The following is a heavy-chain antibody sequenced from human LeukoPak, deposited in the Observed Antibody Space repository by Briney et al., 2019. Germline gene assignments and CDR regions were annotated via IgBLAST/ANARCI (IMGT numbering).Heavy chain of an antibody. V-gene: IGHV1-2*02. J-gene: IGHJ4*02. D-gene: IGHD6-19*01. CDR1: GYTFTGYY. CDR2: INPNSGGT. CDR3: ARGIAVATDY. Sequence: GASVKVSCKASGYTFTGYYMHWVRQAPGQGLEWMGWINPNSGGTNYAQKFQGRVTMTRDTSTSTVYMELSSLRSEDTAVYYCARGIAVATDYWGQGTLVTVSS.